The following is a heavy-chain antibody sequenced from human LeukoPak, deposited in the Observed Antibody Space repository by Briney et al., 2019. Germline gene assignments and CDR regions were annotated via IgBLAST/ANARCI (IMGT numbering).Heavy chain of an antibody. V-gene: IGHV4-34*01. CDR3: ARGNRAAFDI. Sequence: SETLSLTCAVYGGSFSGYYWSWIRQPPGKGLEWIGEINHSGSTNYNPSLKSRVTISVDTSKNQFSLKLSSVTAADTAVYYCARGNRAAFDIWGQGTMVTVSS. CDR2: INHSGST. CDR1: GGSFSGYY. J-gene: IGHJ3*02.